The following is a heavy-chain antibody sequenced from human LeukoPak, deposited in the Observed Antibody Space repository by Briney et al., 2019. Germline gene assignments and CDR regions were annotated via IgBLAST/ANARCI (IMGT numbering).Heavy chain of an antibody. CDR2: IYYSGST. D-gene: IGHD5-24*01. J-gene: IGHJ4*02. V-gene: IGHV4-59*01. CDR1: GDSISSYY. Sequence: PSETLSLTCNVSGDSISSYYWSWIRQPPGKGLEWIGHIYYSGSTNYNPSLRSRVTISVDTSKNQFSLKMSSVTAADTAVYSCARSRDGYNQNTPLYYWGQGTLVTVSS. CDR3: ARSRDGYNQNTPLYY.